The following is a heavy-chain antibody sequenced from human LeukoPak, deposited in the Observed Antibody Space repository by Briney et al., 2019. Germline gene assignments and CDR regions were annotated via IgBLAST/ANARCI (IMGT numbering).Heavy chain of an antibody. CDR1: GYTFTSYG. CDR3: ARDRPVVVVASTNLYYFDY. V-gene: IGHV1-18*01. Sequence: ATLKDSCKASGYTFTSYGISWVQHAPGQGLERMGWISAYNGNTNYAQKLQGRVTMTTDTSTSTAYMELRSLRSDDTAVYYCARDRPVVVVASTNLYYFDYWGQGTLVTVSS. CDR2: ISAYNGNT. J-gene: IGHJ4*02. D-gene: IGHD2-15*01.